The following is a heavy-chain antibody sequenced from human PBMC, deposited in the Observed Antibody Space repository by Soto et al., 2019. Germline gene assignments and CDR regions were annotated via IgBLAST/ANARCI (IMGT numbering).Heavy chain of an antibody. CDR1: GDSVSSNSAG. Sequence: SQTLSLTCAITGDSVSSNSAGWSWVRQSPSRGLEWLGRTYYRSKWYYEYAVSVRGRVTINPDTSKNQYSLQLKSVTPEERAVYFCARGEQYSGRIFDYWGQGTLVTVSS. CDR3: ARGEQYSGRIFDY. D-gene: IGHD1-26*01. V-gene: IGHV6-1*01. CDR2: TYYRSKWYY. J-gene: IGHJ4*01.